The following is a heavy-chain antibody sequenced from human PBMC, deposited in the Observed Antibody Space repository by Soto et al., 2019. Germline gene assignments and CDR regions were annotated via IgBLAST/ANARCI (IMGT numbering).Heavy chain of an antibody. CDR1: GFTFSTYS. Sequence: SFSASGFTFSTYSMSWVRQAPGKGLEWVSAISGSGATTYHADSVKGRFTISRDNSRNTLYLQMNGLRAEDTALYYCAKWRSSWTNYYYYYGMDVWGQGTTVTVSS. V-gene: IGHV3-23*01. CDR3: AKWRSSWTNYYYYYGMDV. CDR2: ISGSGATT. D-gene: IGHD6-13*01. J-gene: IGHJ6*02.